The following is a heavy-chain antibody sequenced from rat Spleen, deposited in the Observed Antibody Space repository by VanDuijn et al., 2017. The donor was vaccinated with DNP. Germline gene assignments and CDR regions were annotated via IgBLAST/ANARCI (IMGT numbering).Heavy chain of an antibody. CDR1: GFAFSDYD. CDR2: ISHDGSRT. CDR3: ARHEEAGAMDA. J-gene: IGHJ4*01. Sequence: EVQLVESGGGLVQPGGSMQLSCAASGFAFSDYDMAWVRQAPKKGLEWVATISHDGSRTYYRDSVKGRLTISSDNAKKTLFLQRDSLRSEDTATYYCARHEEAGAMDAWGQGTSVTVSS. D-gene: IGHD4-3*01. V-gene: IGHV5-7*01.